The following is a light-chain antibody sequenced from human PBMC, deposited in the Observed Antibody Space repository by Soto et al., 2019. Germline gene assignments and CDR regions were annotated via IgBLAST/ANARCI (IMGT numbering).Light chain of an antibody. V-gene: IGKV3-15*01. Sequence: EVVLTQSPATLSVSPGERATLSCRASQSVSNKLAWYQQKPGQAPRLLIYDASTRATGIPGRFSGSGSGTEFTLSITSLQPEDFAVFYCQQYNNWPPITFGQGTRLEI. CDR2: DAS. CDR1: QSVSNK. J-gene: IGKJ5*01. CDR3: QQYNNWPPIT.